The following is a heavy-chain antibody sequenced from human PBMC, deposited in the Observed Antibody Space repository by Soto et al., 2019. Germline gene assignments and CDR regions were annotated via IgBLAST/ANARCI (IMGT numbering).Heavy chain of an antibody. D-gene: IGHD1-26*01. Sequence: QVQLVESGGGVVQPGTSLRLSCVASGFTFYKFDMHWIRQTPDKRLQWVAFIAYDGINKYYTGSVKGRFTVSRDNSKSTVSLQMNNLGLEDTATYFCARGDQYDILLRYYAMDVWGLGTTVSISS. V-gene: IGHV3-30-3*01. CDR2: IAYDGINK. J-gene: IGHJ6*02. CDR3: ARGDQYDILLRYYAMDV. CDR1: GFTFYKFD.